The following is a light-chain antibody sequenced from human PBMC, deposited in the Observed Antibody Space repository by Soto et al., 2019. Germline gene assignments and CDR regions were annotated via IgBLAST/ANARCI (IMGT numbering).Light chain of an antibody. J-gene: IGLJ1*01. CDR2: DVS. Sequence: QSALTQPRSVSGSPGQSVTISCTGTSSDVGGYNYVSWYQQHPGKAPKLMIYDVSKRPSGVPDRFSGSKSGNTASLTISGLQAEDEADYYCCSYAGSYTFNYVVGTGTKVTV. CDR3: CSYAGSYTFNYV. V-gene: IGLV2-11*01. CDR1: SSDVGGYNY.